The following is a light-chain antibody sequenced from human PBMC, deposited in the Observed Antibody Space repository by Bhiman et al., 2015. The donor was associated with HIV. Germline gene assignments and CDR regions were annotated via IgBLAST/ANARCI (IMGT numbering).Light chain of an antibody. CDR2: DVT. Sequence: QSALTQPASVSGSPGQSITISCTGTSSDVGSYDLVSWYQQRPGKAPKLMIYDVTYRPSGISDRFSGSKSGNTASLTISGLQAEDEADYYCSSHTSRDLQVFGSGTTVTVL. J-gene: IGLJ1*01. CDR1: SSDVGSYDL. CDR3: SSHTSRDLQV. V-gene: IGLV2-14*02.